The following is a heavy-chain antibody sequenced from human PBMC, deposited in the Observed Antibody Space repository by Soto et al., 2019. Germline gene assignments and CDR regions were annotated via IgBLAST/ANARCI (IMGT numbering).Heavy chain of an antibody. CDR3: ARSYSSSWYSDY. D-gene: IGHD6-13*01. CDR1: GGTFSSYT. CDR2: IIPILGIA. V-gene: IGHV1-69*02. J-gene: IGHJ4*02. Sequence: QVQLVKSGAEVKKPGSSVKVSCKASGGTFSSYTISWVRQAPGQGLEWMGRIIPILGIANYAQKFQGRVTITADKSTSTAYMELSSLRSEDTAVYYCARSYSSSWYSDYWGQGTLVTVSS.